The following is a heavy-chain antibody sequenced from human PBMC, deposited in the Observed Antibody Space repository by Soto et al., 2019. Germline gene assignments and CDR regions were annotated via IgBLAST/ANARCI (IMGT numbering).Heavy chain of an antibody. J-gene: IGHJ6*02. V-gene: IGHV1-8*01. Sequence: QVQLVQSGAEVKKPGASVKVSCKASGYTFTSYDINWVRQATGQGLEWMGWMNPNSGNTGYAQKSPCSVNMTRHSAISIAYSKRRSRRTEDTAVYYGASGGGGGWYGGAYYYYGMDVWGQGTTVTVSS. CDR2: MNPNSGNT. CDR3: ASGGGGGWYGGAYYYYGMDV. CDR1: GYTFTSYD. D-gene: IGHD6-19*01.